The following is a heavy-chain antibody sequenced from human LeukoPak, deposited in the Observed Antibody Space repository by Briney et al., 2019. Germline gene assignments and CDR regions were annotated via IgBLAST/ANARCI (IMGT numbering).Heavy chain of an antibody. CDR2: IIPIFGTA. CDR1: GGTFSSYA. CDR3: AREPYNWNDGEYYQH. J-gene: IGHJ1*01. V-gene: IGHV1-69*05. D-gene: IGHD1-1*01. Sequence: SVKVSCKASGGTFSSYAISWVRQAPGQGLEWMGGIIPIFGTANYAQKFQGRVTITTDESTSTAYMELSSLRSEDTAVFYCAREPYNWNDGEYYQHWGQGALVTVSS.